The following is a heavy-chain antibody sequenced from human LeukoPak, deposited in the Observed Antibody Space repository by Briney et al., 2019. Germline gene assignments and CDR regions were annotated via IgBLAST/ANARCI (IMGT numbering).Heavy chain of an antibody. Sequence: SETLSLTCTVSGGSISSYYWGWIRQSPGKGLEWIGYIYYSGSTNYNPSLKSRVTISVDTSKNQFSLKLSSVTAADTAVYYCARKAAAGPSFDYWGQGTLVTVSS. J-gene: IGHJ4*02. CDR3: ARKAAAGPSFDY. CDR2: IYYSGST. D-gene: IGHD6-13*01. V-gene: IGHV4-59*08. CDR1: GGSISSYY.